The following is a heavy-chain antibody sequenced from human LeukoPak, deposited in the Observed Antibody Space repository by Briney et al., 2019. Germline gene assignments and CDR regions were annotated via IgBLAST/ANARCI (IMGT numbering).Heavy chain of an antibody. CDR2: IYHSGST. CDR1: GGSISSGVYY. V-gene: IGHV4-31*03. CDR3: ARGVYGGSGDCYFDL. Sequence: SETLSLTCTVSGGSISSGVYYWSWLPQLPGKGLEWIGYIYHSGSTYYNPSLKSRLTMSLDTSKSQFSLKLSSVTAADTAVYYCARGVYGGSGDCYFDLWGRGTLVTVSS. D-gene: IGHD4-23*01. J-gene: IGHJ2*01.